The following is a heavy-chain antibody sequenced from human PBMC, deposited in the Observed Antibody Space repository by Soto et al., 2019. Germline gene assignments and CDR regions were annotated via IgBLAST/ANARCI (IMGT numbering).Heavy chain of an antibody. J-gene: IGHJ6*01. CDR2: FYYSGST. V-gene: IGHV4-34*01. CDR3: ARLGGYCSGTSCYGYYGMDV. CDR1: GGSFSGYY. D-gene: IGHD2-2*01. Sequence: SETLSLTCAVYGGSFSGYYWSWIRQPPWKGLEWIGTFYYSGSTYYNPSLESRVTISVDTSKNQFSLKVSSVTAADTAMYYCARLGGYCSGTSCYGYYGMDVWGQGXTVTVSS.